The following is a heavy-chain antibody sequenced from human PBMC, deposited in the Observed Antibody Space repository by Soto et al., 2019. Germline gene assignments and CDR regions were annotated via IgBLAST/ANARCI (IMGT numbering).Heavy chain of an antibody. J-gene: IGHJ3*02. CDR1: GGSISSYY. CDR2: IYYSGST. D-gene: IGHD3-10*01. CDR3: ARGGGLLWFGDRGAFDI. Sequence: SETLSLTCTVSGGSISSYYWSWIRQPPGKGLEWIGYIYYSGSTNYNPSLKSRVSISVDTSKNQFSLKLSSVTAADTAVYYCARGGGLLWFGDRGAFDIWGQGTMVTVSS. V-gene: IGHV4-59*01.